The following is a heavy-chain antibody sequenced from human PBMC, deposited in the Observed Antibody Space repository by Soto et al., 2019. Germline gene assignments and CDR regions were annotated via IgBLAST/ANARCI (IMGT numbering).Heavy chain of an antibody. CDR2: ISAYNGNT. Sequence: QVQLVQSGAEVKKPGASVKVSCKASGYTFTSYGVSWVRQAPGQGLEWMGWISAYNGNTNYAQKLQGRVTMTTDTXXSXAXXELRSLRSDDPAGYYCARTRGYYAFPRLYYYAMDVWGQGTTVTVSS. J-gene: IGHJ6*02. CDR1: GYTFTSYG. V-gene: IGHV1-18*01. CDR3: ARTRGYYAFPRLYYYAMDV. D-gene: IGHD3-3*01.